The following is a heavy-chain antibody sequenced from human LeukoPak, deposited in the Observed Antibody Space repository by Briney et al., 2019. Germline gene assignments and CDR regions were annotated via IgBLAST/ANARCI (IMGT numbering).Heavy chain of an antibody. CDR3: AKDKDFWSGYYRGVPYYYGLDV. J-gene: IGHJ6*02. CDR1: GFTFSSYG. V-gene: IGHV3-30*18. Sequence: GGSLRLSCAASGFTFSSYGMHWVRQGPGKGLEWVAVISYDGSNKDYADSVKGRFTISRDNAKNTLYLQMNSLRPEDTALYYCAKDKDFWSGYYRGVPYYYGLDVWGQGTTVTVSS. D-gene: IGHD3-3*01. CDR2: ISYDGSNK.